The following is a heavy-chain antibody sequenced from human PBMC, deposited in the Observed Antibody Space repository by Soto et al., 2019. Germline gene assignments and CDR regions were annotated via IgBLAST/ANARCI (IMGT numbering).Heavy chain of an antibody. CDR2: IRAYNGYT. D-gene: IGHD6-19*01. J-gene: IGHJ4*02. CDR1: GYTFTSYG. V-gene: IGHV1-18*04. CDR3: ARASDGYRSGWYVGYFDY. Sequence: QVQLVQSGGEVKKPGASVKVSCKASGYTFTSYGVSWVRQAPGQGVEWMGWIRAYNGYTNYAQKFQGRVTITTDTSTSTAYMEVRSLISDDTAVYYCARASDGYRSGWYVGYFDYWGQGTLVTVSS.